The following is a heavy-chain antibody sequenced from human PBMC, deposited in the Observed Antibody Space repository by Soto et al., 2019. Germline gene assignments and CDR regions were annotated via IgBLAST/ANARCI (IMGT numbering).Heavy chain of an antibody. CDR3: AAKRDIVVVPAAISCYYGMDV. CDR1: GFTFTSSA. Sequence: SVKVSCKASGFTFTSSAVQWVRQARGQRLEWIGWIVVGSGNTNYAQKFQERVTITRDMSTSTAYMELSSLRSEDTAVYYCAAKRDIVVVPAAISCYYGMDVWGQGTTVTVSS. CDR2: IVVGSGNT. D-gene: IGHD2-2*02. J-gene: IGHJ6*02. V-gene: IGHV1-58*01.